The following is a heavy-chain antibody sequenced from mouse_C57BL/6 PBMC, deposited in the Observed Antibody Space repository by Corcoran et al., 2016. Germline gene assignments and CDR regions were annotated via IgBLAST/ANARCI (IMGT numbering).Heavy chain of an antibody. CDR3: ARFWFDDGLEDY. J-gene: IGHJ4*01. CDR2: INTYSGVP. V-gene: IGHV9-3*01. CDR1: GYTFTTYG. Sequence: QIQLVQSGPELKKPGETVKISCKASGYTFTTYGMSWVKQAPGKGLKWMGWINTYSGVPTYADDFKGRFAFSLETSTSTAYLQINNLKNEDTATYFCARFWFDDGLEDYWGQGTSVTVSS. D-gene: IGHD2-3*01.